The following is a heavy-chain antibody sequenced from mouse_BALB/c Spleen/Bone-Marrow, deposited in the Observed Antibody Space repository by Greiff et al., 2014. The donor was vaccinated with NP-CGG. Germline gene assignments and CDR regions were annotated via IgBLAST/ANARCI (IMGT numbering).Heavy chain of an antibody. CDR2: ISNLAYSI. J-gene: IGHJ4*01. V-gene: IGHV5-15*02. D-gene: IGHD2-1*01. CDR1: GFTFSDYG. CDR3: ARETTRGAMAY. Sequence: EVKLMESGGALVQPGGSRKLSCAASGFTFSDYGMAWVRQAPGKGPEWVAFISNLAYSIYYTDTVTGRFTISRENAKNTLYLEMSSLRSEDTAMYYCARETTRGAMAYWGQGTSVTVSS.